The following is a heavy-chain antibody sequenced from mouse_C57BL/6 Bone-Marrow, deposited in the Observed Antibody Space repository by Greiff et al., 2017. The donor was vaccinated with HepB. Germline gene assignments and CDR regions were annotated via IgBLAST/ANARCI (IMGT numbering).Heavy chain of an antibody. V-gene: IGHV5-6*01. J-gene: IGHJ4*01. CDR2: ISSGGSYT. CDR1: GFTFSSYG. Sequence: EVQGVESGGDLVKPGGSLKLSCAASGFTFSSYGMSWVRQTPDKRLEWVATISSGGSYTYYPDSVKGRFTISRDNAKNTLYLQMSSLKSEDTAMYYCARHPMITPHYYAMDYWGQGTSVTVSS. D-gene: IGHD2-4*01. CDR3: ARHPMITPHYYAMDY.